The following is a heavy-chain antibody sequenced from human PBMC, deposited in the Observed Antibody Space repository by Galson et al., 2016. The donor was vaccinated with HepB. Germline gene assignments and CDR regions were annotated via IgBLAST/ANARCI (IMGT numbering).Heavy chain of an antibody. V-gene: IGHV4-39*01. CDR1: GGSISSSHYY. CDR2: VYYSGST. Sequence: ETLSLTCTVSGGSISSSHYYCGWIRQPPGKGLEWVGNVYYSGSTYYNPSLKSRVTISVDTSKNQFSLKLTSVTAADTAVYYCATYLGGIVRASDYWGQGTLVTVSS. D-gene: IGHD1-26*01. CDR3: ATYLGGIVRASDY. J-gene: IGHJ4*02.